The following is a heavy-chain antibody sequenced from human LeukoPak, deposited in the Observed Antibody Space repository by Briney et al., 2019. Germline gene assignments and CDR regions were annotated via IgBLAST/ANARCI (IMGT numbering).Heavy chain of an antibody. CDR2: ISAYNGNT. V-gene: IGHV1-18*01. CDR1: GYTFTSYG. Sequence: ASVKVSCKASGYTFTSYGISWVRQAPGQGLEWMGWISAYNGNTNYAQKLQGRVTMTTDTSTSTAYMELRSLRSDDTAVYYCARVVAGGTVTTYWFDPWGQGTLVTVSS. CDR3: ARVVAGGTVTTYWFDP. D-gene: IGHD4-17*01. J-gene: IGHJ5*02.